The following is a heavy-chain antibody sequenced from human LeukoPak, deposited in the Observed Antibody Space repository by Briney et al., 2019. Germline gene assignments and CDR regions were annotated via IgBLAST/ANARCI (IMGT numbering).Heavy chain of an antibody. CDR1: GGSFSGYY. Sequence: SETLSLTCAVYGGSFSGYYWSWIRQPPGKGLEWIGEINHSGSTNSNPSLKSRVTMSVDTSKKQFSLKLGSVTAADTAVYYCARIKRGDITGTTPATIDYWGQGTLVTVSS. CDR3: ARIKRGDITGTTPATIDY. J-gene: IGHJ4*02. V-gene: IGHV4-34*01. CDR2: INHSGST. D-gene: IGHD1-14*01.